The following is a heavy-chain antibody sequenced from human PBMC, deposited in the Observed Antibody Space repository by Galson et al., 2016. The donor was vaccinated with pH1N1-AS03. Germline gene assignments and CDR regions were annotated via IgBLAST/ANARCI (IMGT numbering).Heavy chain of an antibody. CDR3: ARGVRPYYYAMDV. CDR1: GFSLTTSGMC. J-gene: IGHJ6*02. CDR2: IDWDDDK. V-gene: IGHV2-70*11. Sequence: PALVKPTQTLTLTCTISGFSLTTSGMCVNWIRQPPGKALEWLARIDWDDDKYFSTSLRTRLTISRDTSKNQEVLKMTNMGPLDTGTYYCARGVRPYYYAMDVWGQGTTVTVSS.